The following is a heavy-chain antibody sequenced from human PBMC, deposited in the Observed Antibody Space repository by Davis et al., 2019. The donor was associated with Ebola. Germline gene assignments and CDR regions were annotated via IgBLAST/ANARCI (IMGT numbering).Heavy chain of an antibody. CDR3: AKLLGDV. J-gene: IGHJ6*02. D-gene: IGHD3-16*01. V-gene: IGHV3-21*01. CDR1: GFTFSSYS. Sequence: GGSLRLSCAASGFTFSSYSMNWVRQAPGKGLEWVSSISSSSSYIYYADSVKGRFTVSRDNSKNTMSLQMNSLRGDDTAVYYCAKLLGDVWGQGTTVSVSS. CDR2: ISSSSSYI.